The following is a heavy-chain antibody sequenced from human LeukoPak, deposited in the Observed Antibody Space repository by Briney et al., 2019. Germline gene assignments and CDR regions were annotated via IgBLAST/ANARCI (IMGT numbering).Heavy chain of an antibody. D-gene: IGHD5-18*01. V-gene: IGHV4-59*01. CDR1: GGSISSYY. CDR2: INYSGST. Sequence: PSETLSLTCTVSGGSISSYYWSWIRQPPGKGLEWIGYINYSGSTNYNPSLKSRVTISVDTSKNQFSLKLSSVTAADTAVYYCARDVTAMAYFDYWGQGTLVTVSS. J-gene: IGHJ4*02. CDR3: ARDVTAMAYFDY.